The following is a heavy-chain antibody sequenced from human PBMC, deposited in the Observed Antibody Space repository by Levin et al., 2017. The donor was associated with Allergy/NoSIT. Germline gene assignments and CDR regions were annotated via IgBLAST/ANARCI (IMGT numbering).Heavy chain of an antibody. CDR3: ARAGFYDSNGYVDAFDV. D-gene: IGHD3-22*01. CDR1: GVSISNYGYY. J-gene: IGHJ3*01. V-gene: IGHV4-31*03. CDR2: VSYIGAT. Sequence: SETLSLTCNVSGVSISNYGYYWIWIRQHPGKGLEWIGLVSYIGATYYSPSFKSRVAISEDTSKNQFSLKLSSVTAADTAMYYCARAGFYDSNGYVDAFDVWGQGTRVTVSS.